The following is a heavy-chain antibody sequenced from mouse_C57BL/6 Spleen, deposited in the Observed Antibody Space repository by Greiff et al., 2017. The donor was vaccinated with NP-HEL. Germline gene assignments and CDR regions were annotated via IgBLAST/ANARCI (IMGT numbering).Heavy chain of an antibody. V-gene: IGHV1-85*01. D-gene: IGHD2-5*01. CDR3: ARDDSNYPPWFAY. Sequence: VHLVESGPELVKPGASVKLSCKASGYTFTSYDINWVKQRPGQGLEWIGWIYPRDGSTKYNEKFKGKATLTVDTSSSTAYMELHSLTSEDSAVYFCARDDSNYPPWFAYWGQGTLVTVSA. CDR2: IYPRDGST. J-gene: IGHJ3*01. CDR1: GYTFTSYD.